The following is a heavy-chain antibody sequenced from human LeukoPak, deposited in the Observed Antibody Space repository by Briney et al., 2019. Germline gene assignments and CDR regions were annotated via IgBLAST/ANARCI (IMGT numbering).Heavy chain of an antibody. CDR3: ARGSGYGDSTFDY. D-gene: IGHD4-17*01. J-gene: IGHJ4*02. CDR1: GGSIVTYY. CDR2: IYYSGST. V-gene: IGHV4-59*01. Sequence: KPSETLSLTCTVSGGSIVTYYWSRIRQPPGKGLEWIGQIYYSGSTKYSPSIKSRVTISVHTSKNQFSLKVSSLTAADTAVYFCARGSGYGDSTFDYWGQGTLVTVSS.